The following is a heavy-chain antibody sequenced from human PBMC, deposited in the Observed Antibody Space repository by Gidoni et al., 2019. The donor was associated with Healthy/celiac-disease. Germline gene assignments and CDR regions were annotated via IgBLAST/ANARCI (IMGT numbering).Heavy chain of an antibody. CDR1: GGSISSSSYY. J-gene: IGHJ4*02. V-gene: IGHV4-39*01. D-gene: IGHD3-3*01. CDR2: IYYSGST. Sequence: GLVKPSETLSLTCTVSGGSISSSSYYWGWIRRPPGKGLEWIGSIYYSGSTYYNPSLKSRVTISVDTSKNQFSLKLSSVTAADTAVYYCARHYYDFWSGYYTWGQGTLVTVSS. CDR3: ARHYYDFWSGYYT.